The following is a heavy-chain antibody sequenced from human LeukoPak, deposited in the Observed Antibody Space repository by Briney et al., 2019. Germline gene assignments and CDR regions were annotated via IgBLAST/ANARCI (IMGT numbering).Heavy chain of an antibody. CDR3: ARDLYPYCNSTSCAAYSHYYYYCRDV. D-gene: IGHD2-2*01. CDR1: GFTFSSYA. V-gene: IGHV3-30*04. Sequence: HPGGSLRLSCAASGFTFSSYAMHWVRQAPGKGLEWVAVVSYDGRNKYYADSVKGRFTISRDNSKNTLYLQMNSLRAEDTAVYYGARDLYPYCNSTSCAAYSHYYYYCRDVCGRGRTTTVSS. CDR2: VSYDGRNK. J-gene: IGHJ6*02.